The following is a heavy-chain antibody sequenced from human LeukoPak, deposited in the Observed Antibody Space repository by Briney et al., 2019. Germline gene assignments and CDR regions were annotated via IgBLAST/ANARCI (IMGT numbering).Heavy chain of an antibody. D-gene: IGHD1-26*01. J-gene: IGHJ4*02. CDR1: GYTFSNYA. CDR3: ARGQEWDSWIVDF. CDR2: NTGGNPIT. V-gene: IGHV1-3*01. Sequence: ASVKVSCKTSGYTFSNYAVHWLRQAPGQRPEWMGCNTGGNPITQYSQKFQGRLTFNRDTSASTAFMELSSLTSEDTAVYYCARGQEWDSWIVDFWGQGTLVTVSS.